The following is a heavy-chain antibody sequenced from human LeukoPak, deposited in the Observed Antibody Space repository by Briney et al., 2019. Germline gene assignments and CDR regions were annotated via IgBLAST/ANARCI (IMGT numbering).Heavy chain of an antibody. V-gene: IGHV4-30-4*01. Sequence: PSETLSLTCTVSGGSISSGDYYWSWIRQPPGKGLEWIGYIYYSGSTYYNPSLKSRVTISVDTSKNQFSLKLSSVTAADTAVYYCARTWGDYGSGSSFDYWGQGTLVTVSS. J-gene: IGHJ4*02. CDR3: ARTWGDYGSGSSFDY. CDR2: IYYSGST. D-gene: IGHD3-10*01. CDR1: GGSISSGDYY.